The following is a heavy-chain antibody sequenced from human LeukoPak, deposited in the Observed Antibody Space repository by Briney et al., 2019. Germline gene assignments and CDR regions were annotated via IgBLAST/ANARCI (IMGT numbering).Heavy chain of an antibody. Sequence: GGSLRLSCAASGSTFSSYATSWVRQAPGKGLEWVSAISGSGGSTYYADSVKGRFTISRDNSKNTLYLQMNSLRAEDTAVYYCAKRANGYSYGPNWFDPWGQGTLVTVSS. D-gene: IGHD5-18*01. CDR3: AKRANGYSYGPNWFDP. J-gene: IGHJ5*02. CDR1: GSTFSSYA. V-gene: IGHV3-23*01. CDR2: ISGSGGST.